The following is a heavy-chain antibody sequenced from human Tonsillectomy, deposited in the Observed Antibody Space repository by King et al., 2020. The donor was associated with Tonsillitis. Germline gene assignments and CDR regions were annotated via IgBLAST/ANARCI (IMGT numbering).Heavy chain of an antibody. D-gene: IGHD3-10*01. CDR3: ARYYGSGSYLDY. Sequence: VQLVESGGGLVQPGGALRLSCAASGFTFSRYEMNWVRQAPGKGLGGGSYISSSGGIIQYADSVKRRFTISRDNAKNSLYLQMNSLRAEDTAVYYCARYYGSGSYLDYWGQGTLVTVSS. V-gene: IGHV3-48*03. J-gene: IGHJ4*02. CDR1: GFTFSRYE. CDR2: ISSSGGII.